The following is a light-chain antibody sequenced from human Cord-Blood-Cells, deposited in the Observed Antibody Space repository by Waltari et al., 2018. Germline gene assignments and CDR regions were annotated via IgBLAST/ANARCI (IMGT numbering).Light chain of an antibody. CDR2: DAS. V-gene: IGKV3-11*01. CDR3: QQRSNWPPIT. Sequence: EIVLTQSPATLSLSPGERATLSCRARQSVSSYLAWYQQKPGQAPRLLMYDASNRATGIPARFSGSGSGTDFTLTISSLEPEDFAVYYCQQRSNWPPITFGQGTRLEIK. CDR1: QSVSSY. J-gene: IGKJ5*01.